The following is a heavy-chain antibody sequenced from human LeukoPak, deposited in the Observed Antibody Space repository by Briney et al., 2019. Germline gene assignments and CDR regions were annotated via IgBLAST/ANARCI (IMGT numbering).Heavy chain of an antibody. CDR2: INPNSGAT. V-gene: IGHV1-2*02. D-gene: IGHD4-17*01. Sequence: ASVRVSCKASGYTFIDYYLNWVRQAPGQGLEWMGWINPNSGATNSARKFQGRVTVTRDTSINTAYMELSRLTFDDTAVYYCARGGDGDYVSDYWGQGTLVTVSP. J-gene: IGHJ4*02. CDR3: ARGGDGDYVSDY. CDR1: GYTFIDYY.